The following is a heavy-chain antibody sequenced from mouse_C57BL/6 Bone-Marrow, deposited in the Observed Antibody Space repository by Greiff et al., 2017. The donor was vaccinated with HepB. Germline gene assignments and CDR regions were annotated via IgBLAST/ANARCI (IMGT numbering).Heavy chain of an antibody. CDR3: ARSGLRRGY. V-gene: IGHV3-6*01. CDR2: ISYDGSN. CDR1: GYSITSGYY. J-gene: IGHJ2*01. Sequence: ESGPGLVKPSQSLSLTCSVTGYSITSGYYWNWIRQFPGNKLEWMGYISYDGSNNSNPSLKNRISITRDTSKNQFFLKLNSVTTEDTATYYCARSGLRRGYWGQGTTLTVSS. D-gene: IGHD2-4*01.